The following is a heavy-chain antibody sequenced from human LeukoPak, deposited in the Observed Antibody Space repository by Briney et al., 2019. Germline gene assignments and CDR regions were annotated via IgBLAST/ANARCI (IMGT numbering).Heavy chain of an antibody. CDR3: TRGTVTRGLDY. CDR1: GYTFTDYY. J-gene: IGHJ4*02. D-gene: IGHD4-17*01. CDR2: INPNSGGT. Sequence: ASVKVSCKASGYTFTDYYIRWVRQAPGQGLEWMGWINPNSGGTNYAQKFQGRVTMTRDTSITTGYMDLSSLTSDDTAVYYCTRGTVTRGLDYWGQGTLVTVSS. V-gene: IGHV1-2*02.